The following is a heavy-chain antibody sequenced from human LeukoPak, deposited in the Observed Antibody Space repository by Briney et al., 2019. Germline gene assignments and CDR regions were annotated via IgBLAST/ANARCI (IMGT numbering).Heavy chain of an antibody. V-gene: IGHV4-30-2*01. Sequence: PSETLSLTCTVSGGSISSGGYYWSWIRQPPGKGLEWIGYIYHSGSTYYNPSLKSRVTISVDTSKNQFSLKLSSVTAADTAVYYCARVASMEWELVGVWNGAFVDIWGQGTMVTVSS. D-gene: IGHD1-26*01. J-gene: IGHJ3*02. CDR1: GGSISSGGYY. CDR3: ARVASMEWELVGVWNGAFVDI. CDR2: IYHSGST.